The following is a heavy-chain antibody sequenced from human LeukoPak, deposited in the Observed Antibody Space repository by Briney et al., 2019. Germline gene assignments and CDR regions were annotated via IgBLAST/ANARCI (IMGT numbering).Heavy chain of an antibody. J-gene: IGHJ2*01. CDR3: ARDRKGALLWFGISRWYFDL. CDR1: GFTFSSYS. D-gene: IGHD3-10*01. Sequence: PGGSLRLSCAASGFTFSSYSMNWVRQAPGKGLEWVSYTSSSSSTIYYADSVKGRFTISRDNAKNSLYLQMNSLRAEDTAVYYCARDRKGALLWFGISRWYFDLWGRGTLVTVSS. V-gene: IGHV3-48*01. CDR2: TSSSSSTI.